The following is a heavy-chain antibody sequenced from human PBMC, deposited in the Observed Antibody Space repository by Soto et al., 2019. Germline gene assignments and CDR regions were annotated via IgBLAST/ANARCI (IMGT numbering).Heavy chain of an antibody. CDR3: ARDRAPYYDVWSGYYQTYGMDV. CDR1: GYTFTGYY. CDR2: INPNSGGT. V-gene: IGHV1-2*04. D-gene: IGHD3-3*01. J-gene: IGHJ6*02. Sequence: GASVKVSCKASGYTFTGYYMHWVRQAPGQGLEWMGWINPNSGGTNYAQKFQGWVTMTRDTSISTAYMELSRLRSDDTAVYYCARDRAPYYDVWSGYYQTYGMDVWGQGTTVTVSS.